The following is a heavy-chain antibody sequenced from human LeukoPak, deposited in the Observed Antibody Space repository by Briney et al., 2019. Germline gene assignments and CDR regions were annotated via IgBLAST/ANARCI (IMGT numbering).Heavy chain of an antibody. V-gene: IGHV4-34*01. CDR3: ARRITMVRGVIIGYYYYYYMDV. CDR1: GGSFSGYY. CDR2: INHSGST. Sequence: PSETLSLTCAVYGGSFSGYYWSWIRQPPGKGLEWIGEINHSGSTNYNPSLKSRVTISVDTSKNQFSLKLSSVTAADTAVYYCARRITMVRGVIIGYYYYYYMDVWGKGTTVTISS. J-gene: IGHJ6*03. D-gene: IGHD3-10*01.